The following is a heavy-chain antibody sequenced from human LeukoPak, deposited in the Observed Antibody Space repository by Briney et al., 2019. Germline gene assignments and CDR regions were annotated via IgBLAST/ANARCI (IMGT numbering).Heavy chain of an antibody. D-gene: IGHD6-13*01. CDR2: ISGSGGST. V-gene: IGHV3-23*01. CDR1: GFTFSSYA. CDR3: ADSSSWSLGYFDY. J-gene: IGHJ4*02. Sequence: PGGSPRLSCAASGFTFSSYAMSWVRQAPGKGLEWVSAISGSGGSTYYADSVKGRFTISRDNSKNTLYLQMNSLRAEDTAVYYCADSSSWSLGYFDYWGQGTLVTVSS.